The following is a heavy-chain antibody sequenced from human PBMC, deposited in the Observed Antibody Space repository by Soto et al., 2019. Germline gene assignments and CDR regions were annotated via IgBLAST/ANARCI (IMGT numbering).Heavy chain of an antibody. D-gene: IGHD6-13*01. Sequence: QLQLQESGPGLLRPSETLSLTCTVFGGSIGISSYYWGWIRQPPGKGLEWIGNIYYSGNTFYNPSLKSRVTTSVDTSKNQLYLHLSSVTAADTAIFYCASIAAPGTTHFDYWGQGTLVTVSS. V-gene: IGHV4-39*01. CDR2: IYYSGNT. J-gene: IGHJ4*02. CDR1: GGSIGISSYY. CDR3: ASIAAPGTTHFDY.